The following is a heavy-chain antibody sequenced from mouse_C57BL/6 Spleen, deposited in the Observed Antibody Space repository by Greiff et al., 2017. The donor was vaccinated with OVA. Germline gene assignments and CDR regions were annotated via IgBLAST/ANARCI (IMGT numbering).Heavy chain of an antibody. D-gene: IGHD3-2*02. CDR1: GYAFTNYL. CDR2: INPGSGGT. J-gene: IGHJ2*01. CDR3: ARGAGYSDY. Sequence: VQLQQSGAELVRPGTSVKVSCKASGYAFTNYLIEWVKQRPGQGLEWIGVINPGSGGTNYNEKFKGKATLTADKSSSTAYMQLSSLTSEDSAVYFCARGAGYSDYWGQGTTLTVSS. V-gene: IGHV1-54*01.